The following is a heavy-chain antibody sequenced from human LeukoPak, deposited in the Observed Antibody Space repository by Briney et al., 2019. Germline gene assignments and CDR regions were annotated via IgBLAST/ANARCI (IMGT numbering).Heavy chain of an antibody. Sequence: SVKVSCKASGGTFSSYAISWVRQAPGHRLEWMGGIIPIFGTANYAQKFQGRVTITADESTSTAYMELSSLRSEDTAVYYCARFSVELRGGYYFDYWGQGTLVTVSS. J-gene: IGHJ4*02. CDR2: IIPIFGTA. CDR3: ARFSVELRGGYYFDY. V-gene: IGHV1-69*01. D-gene: IGHD1-7*01. CDR1: GGTFSSYA.